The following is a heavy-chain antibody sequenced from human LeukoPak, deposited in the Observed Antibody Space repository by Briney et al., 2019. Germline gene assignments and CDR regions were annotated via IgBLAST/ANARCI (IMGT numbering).Heavy chain of an antibody. J-gene: IGHJ4*02. CDR2: FDPEDGET. V-gene: IGHV1-24*01. D-gene: IGHD3-9*01. CDR1: GYIFSELS. Sequence: ASVKVSCKVSGYIFSELSIHWVRQAPGKGLEWMGGFDPEDGETIFAQKFQGRVTTTEDTSTDTVYMELNSLRSEDTAVYYCARDYNILTGYIGGFFDYWGQGTLVTVSS. CDR3: ARDYNILTGYIGGFFDY.